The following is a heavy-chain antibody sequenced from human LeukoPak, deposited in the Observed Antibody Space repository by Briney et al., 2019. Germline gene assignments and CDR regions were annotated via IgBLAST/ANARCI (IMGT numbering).Heavy chain of an antibody. V-gene: IGHV3-49*04. CDR3: TIASGWYVFDY. D-gene: IGHD6-19*01. CDR1: GFIFGDYA. J-gene: IGHJ4*02. Sequence: GRSLRLSCTASGFIFGDYAMSWVRQAPGKGLEWVGFIRREAYGGTTEYAASVKGRFTISRDDSKSIAYLQMNSLKTEDTAVYYCTIASGWYVFDYWGQGTLVTVSS. CDR2: IRREAYGGTT.